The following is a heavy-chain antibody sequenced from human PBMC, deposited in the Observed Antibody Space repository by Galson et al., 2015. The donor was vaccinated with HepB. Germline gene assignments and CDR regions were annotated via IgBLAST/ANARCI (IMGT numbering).Heavy chain of an antibody. V-gene: IGHV3-21*06. J-gene: IGHJ5*02. Sequence: SLRLSCAASGFMFSSYNMNWVRQAPGKGLEWVSSISSSSDYIHYADSVKGRFTISRGNAKNTLYLQMNSLRAEDTAVYYCARDWGIAVAGTWCFDPWGQGTLVTVSS. D-gene: IGHD6-19*01. CDR1: GFMFSSYN. CDR3: ARDWGIAVAGTWCFDP. CDR2: ISSSSDYI.